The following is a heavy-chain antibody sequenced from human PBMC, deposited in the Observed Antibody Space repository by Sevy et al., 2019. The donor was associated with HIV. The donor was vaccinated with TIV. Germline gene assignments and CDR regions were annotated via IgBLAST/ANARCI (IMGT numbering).Heavy chain of an antibody. Sequence: GGSLRLSCAASGFTFISYSMNWVRQAPGKGLEWVSSISSSSSYIYYADSVKGRFTISRDNAKNSLYLQMNSLRAEDTAVYYCARDPHSSSWPYYFDYWGQGTLVTVSS. V-gene: IGHV3-21*01. J-gene: IGHJ4*02. CDR2: ISSSSSYI. CDR3: ARDPHSSSWPYYFDY. CDR1: GFTFISYS. D-gene: IGHD6-13*01.